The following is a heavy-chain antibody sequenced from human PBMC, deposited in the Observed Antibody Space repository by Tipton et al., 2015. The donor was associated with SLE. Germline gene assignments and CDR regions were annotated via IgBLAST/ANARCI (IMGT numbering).Heavy chain of an antibody. V-gene: IGHV4-34*01. CDR2: IYHSGNS. CDR1: GGSFSGYY. CDR3: ARQEMTTIRTFDI. D-gene: IGHD5-24*01. J-gene: IGHJ3*02. Sequence: TLSLTCAVYGGSFSGYYWSWIRQPPGKGPEWIGSIYHSGNSHNNPPLKSRVTISVDTPKNQFSLKLSSVTAADTAVYYCARQEMTTIRTFDIWGQGTLVTVSS.